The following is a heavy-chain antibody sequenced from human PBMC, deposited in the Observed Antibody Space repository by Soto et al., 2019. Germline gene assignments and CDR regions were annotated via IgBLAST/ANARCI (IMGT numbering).Heavy chain of an antibody. CDR1: GYTFSSYG. CDR2: ISAYNGNT. V-gene: IGHV1-18*01. D-gene: IGHD6-19*01. J-gene: IGHJ6*02. CDR3: GRGQPRSSGWYKSPGY. Sequence: VKLDCNAAGYTFSSYGISWLRKETRQGLEWMGWISAYNGNTNYAQKLQGRVTMTTDTSTSTAYMELRSLRSDDTAVYYCGRGQPRSSGWYKSPGYWGQGTTVTVSS.